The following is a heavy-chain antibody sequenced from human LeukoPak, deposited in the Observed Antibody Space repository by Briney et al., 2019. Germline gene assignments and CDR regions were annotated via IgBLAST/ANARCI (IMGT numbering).Heavy chain of an antibody. CDR3: AKDTSFPGATVFDY. J-gene: IGHJ4*02. V-gene: IGHV3-21*01. D-gene: IGHD2-2*01. Sequence: GGSLRLSCAASGFTFSSYSMNWVRQAPGKGLEWVSSISSSSYIYYADSVKGRFTISRDNAKNSLYLQMNSLRAEDTAVYYCAKDTSFPGATVFDYWGQGTLVTVSS. CDR1: GFTFSSYS. CDR2: ISSSSYI.